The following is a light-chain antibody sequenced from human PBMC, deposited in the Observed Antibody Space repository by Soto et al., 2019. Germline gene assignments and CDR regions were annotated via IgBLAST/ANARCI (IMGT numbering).Light chain of an antibody. J-gene: IGKJ2*01. Sequence: DIVMTQSPDSLAVSLGERATINCKSSQSVLYNSNNKNYLAWYQHKPGQPPKLVIYWASTRESGVPDRFSGSGSGTDFTLTISSLQAEDVAVYYCQQYYNSPYTFGQGTKLEIK. CDR1: QSVLYNSNNKNY. CDR2: WAS. CDR3: QQYYNSPYT. V-gene: IGKV4-1*01.